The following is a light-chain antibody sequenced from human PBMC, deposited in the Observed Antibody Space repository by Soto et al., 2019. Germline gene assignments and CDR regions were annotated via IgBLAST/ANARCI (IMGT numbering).Light chain of an antibody. CDR3: CSYAGSYTLYV. Sequence: QSALTQPRSVSGSPGQSVTISFTGTSSDVGAYNYVSWYQQQPGKAPKLMIYDVNKRPSGVPDRFSGSKSGNTASLTISGLQAEDEADYYCCSYAGSYTLYVFGTGTKLTVL. CDR1: SSDVGAYNY. J-gene: IGLJ1*01. CDR2: DVN. V-gene: IGLV2-11*01.